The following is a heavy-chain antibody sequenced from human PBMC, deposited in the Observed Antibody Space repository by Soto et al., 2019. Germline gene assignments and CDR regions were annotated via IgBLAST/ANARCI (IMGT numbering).Heavy chain of an antibody. Sequence: EALKISCQASVSTFSTYWIAWERQMPGKVLEYVGIVYPGDSDTRYSPSFQGQVTISVDTSTSTAYMQWNSLKASDSAMYYCARRLKDDSGARPYCSAFDVWGRRTAVTVSS. CDR1: VSTFSTYW. CDR2: VYPGDSDT. D-gene: IGHD2-21*02. J-gene: IGHJ6*04. V-gene: IGHV5-51*01. CDR3: ARRLKDDSGARPYCSAFDV.